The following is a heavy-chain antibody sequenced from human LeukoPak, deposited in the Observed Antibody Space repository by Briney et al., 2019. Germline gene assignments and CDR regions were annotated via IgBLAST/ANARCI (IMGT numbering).Heavy chain of an antibody. CDR3: GRAAYCSGTTCLTYYYGMDV. V-gene: IGHV3-33*01. CDR1: GFTFSHYG. Sequence: PGGSLRLSCAASGFTFSHYGMHWVRQTPGKGLEWVAVIWNDGSNKYHADSVKGRFTISRDNSKNTLYLQMNSLRAEDTAVYYCGRAAYCSGTTCLTYYYGMDVWGQGTTVTVSS. J-gene: IGHJ6*02. D-gene: IGHD2-2*01. CDR2: IWNDGSNK.